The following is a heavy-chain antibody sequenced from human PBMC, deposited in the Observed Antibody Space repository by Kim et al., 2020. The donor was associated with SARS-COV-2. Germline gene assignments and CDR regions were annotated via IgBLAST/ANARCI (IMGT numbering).Heavy chain of an antibody. CDR2: IWYDGSNK. V-gene: IGHV3-33*01. J-gene: IGHJ1*01. Sequence: RGSLRLSCAASGFSFSSYGMHWVRQAPGKGLEWVAVIWYDGSNKYYADSVKGRFTISRDNSKNTLYLQMNSLRAEDTAVYYCARPQYSSSWYGYFQHWGQGTLVTVSS. CDR3: ARPQYSSSWYGYFQH. CDR1: GFSFSSYG. D-gene: IGHD6-13*01.